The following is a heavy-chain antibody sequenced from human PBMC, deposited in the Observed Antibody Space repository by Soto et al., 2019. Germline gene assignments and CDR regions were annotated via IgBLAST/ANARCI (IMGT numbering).Heavy chain of an antibody. CDR2: IYYSGST. V-gene: IGHV4-39*01. CDR1: GGSISSSSYY. Sequence: SETLSLTCTVSGGSISSSSYYWGWIRQPPGKGLEWIGSIYYSGSTYYNPSLKSRVTISVDTSKNQFSLKLSSVTAADTAVYYCARVKLSKGIEVCGEGFTVTV. CDR3: ARVKLSKGIEV. J-gene: IGHJ6*01. D-gene: IGHD2-15*01.